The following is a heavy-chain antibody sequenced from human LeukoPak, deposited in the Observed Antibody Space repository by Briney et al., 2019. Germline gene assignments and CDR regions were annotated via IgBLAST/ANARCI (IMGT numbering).Heavy chain of an antibody. CDR2: IYYSGST. D-gene: IGHD4-17*01. CDR3: ARETYGDYVPAFDY. J-gene: IGHJ4*02. CDR1: GGSISSSSYY. V-gene: IGHV4-39*02. Sequence: PSETLSLTCTVSGGSISSSSYYWGWIRQPPGKGLEWIGSIYYSGSTYYNPSLKSRVTISVDTSKSQFSLKLSSVTAADTAVYYCARETYGDYVPAFDYWGQGTLVTVSS.